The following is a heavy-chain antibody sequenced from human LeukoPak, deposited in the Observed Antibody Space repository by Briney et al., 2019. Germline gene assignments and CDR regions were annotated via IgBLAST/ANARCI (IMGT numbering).Heavy chain of an antibody. CDR3: ARETDIAVAANYLDY. V-gene: IGHV1-46*01. CDR2: INPSGGGT. CDR1: GYTFTNYY. Sequence: ASVKVSCKASGYTFTNYYIHWVRQAPGQGPEWMGIINPSGGGTTYAPKFQGRVTMTKETSTRTVYMELSSLRSADTALYYCARETDIAVAANYLDYWGQGTLVTVPS. D-gene: IGHD6-19*01. J-gene: IGHJ4*02.